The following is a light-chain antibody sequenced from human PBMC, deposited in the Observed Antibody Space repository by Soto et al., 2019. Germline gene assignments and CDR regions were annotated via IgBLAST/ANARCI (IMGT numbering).Light chain of an antibody. CDR1: QGINNY. CDR3: QQLTTYSWT. Sequence: DIQVTQSPSSLSASVGDRVTITCRASQGINNYLAWYQKKPGEAPKLLIYGASPLQTGVPSRFSGSGSGTEFTLTISSLQPEDFATYYCQQLTTYSWTFGQGTKVEIK. J-gene: IGKJ1*01. CDR2: GAS. V-gene: IGKV1-9*01.